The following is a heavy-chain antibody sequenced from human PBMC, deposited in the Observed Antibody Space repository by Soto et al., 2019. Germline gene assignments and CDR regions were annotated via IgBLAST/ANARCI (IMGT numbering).Heavy chain of an antibody. D-gene: IGHD6-13*01. CDR2: VYRSGEA. CDR1: GDSVSSDVW. V-gene: IGHV4-4*02. CDR3: ARHRLKYSSTGDQHRGMDV. Sequence: VHLQESGPALLKPSGTLSLTCAVSGDSVSSDVWWSWVRQPPGKGLERIGGVYRSGEARYNPSRQRRLPISADTTNNIFSPEVRSVTAADTATDYCARHRLKYSSTGDQHRGMDVWGRGATVTVSS. J-gene: IGHJ6*02.